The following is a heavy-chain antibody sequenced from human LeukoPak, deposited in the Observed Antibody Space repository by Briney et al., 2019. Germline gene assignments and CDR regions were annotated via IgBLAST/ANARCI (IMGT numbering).Heavy chain of an antibody. CDR1: GYTFTSYY. D-gene: IGHD3-3*01. Sequence: ASVKVSCKASGYTFTSYYMHWVRRAPGQGLEWMGIINPSGGSTSYAQKFQGRVTMTRDTSTSTVYMELSSLRSEDTAVYYCARDIQGGQYYDFWSGYYTGMNYWGQGTLVTVSS. CDR2: INPSGGST. V-gene: IGHV1-46*01. CDR3: ARDIQGGQYYDFWSGYYTGMNY. J-gene: IGHJ4*02.